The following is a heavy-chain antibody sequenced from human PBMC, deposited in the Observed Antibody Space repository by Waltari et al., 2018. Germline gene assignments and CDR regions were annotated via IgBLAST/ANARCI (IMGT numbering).Heavy chain of an antibody. V-gene: IGHV4-39*01. J-gene: IGHJ3*01. CDR3: ATYIGAALGTAVFDV. Sequence: GWIRRTGGQGLWWIASLCDRGAHDSSVTLKCRVTIYRDTSKNQVSLQVGSVTAADTAVYYCATYIGAALGTAVFDVWGEGTMVAVSS. D-gene: IGHD5-12*01. CDR2: LCDRGAH.